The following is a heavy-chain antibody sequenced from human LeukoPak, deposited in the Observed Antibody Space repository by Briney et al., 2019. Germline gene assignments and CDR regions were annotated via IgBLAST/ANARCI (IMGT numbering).Heavy chain of an antibody. Sequence: GGSLRLSCAASGFTFSSCAMSWVRQAPGKGLEWVSAISGSGGSTYYADSVKGRFTISRDNSKNTLYLQMNSLRAEDTAVYYCAKDREYSSSSFYFDYWGQGTLVTVSS. CDR2: ISGSGGST. CDR1: GFTFSSCA. V-gene: IGHV3-23*01. CDR3: AKDREYSSSSFYFDY. J-gene: IGHJ4*02. D-gene: IGHD6-6*01.